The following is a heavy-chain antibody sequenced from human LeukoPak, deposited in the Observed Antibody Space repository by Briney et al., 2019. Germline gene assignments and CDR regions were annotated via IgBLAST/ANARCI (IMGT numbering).Heavy chain of an antibody. D-gene: IGHD2-21*01. CDR1: GGSISSYY. CDR2: IYYSGST. CDR3: ARATYGGDYYFDY. V-gene: IGHV4-59*01. Sequence: SETLSLTCTVSGGSISSYYWSWIRQPPGKGLEWIGYIYYSGSTNYNPSLKSRVTISVDTSKNQFSLNLSSVTAADTAVYYCARATYGGDYYFDYWGQGTLVTVSS. J-gene: IGHJ4*02.